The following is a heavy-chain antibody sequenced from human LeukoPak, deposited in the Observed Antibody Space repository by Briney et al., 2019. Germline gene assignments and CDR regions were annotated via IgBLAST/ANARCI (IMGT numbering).Heavy chain of an antibody. CDR1: GDSISSADYY. CDR3: ARVLGQGGGAFDI. CDR2: IYYSGST. V-gene: IGHV4-30-4*01. Sequence: PSETLSLTCTVSGDSISSADYYWSWIRQPPGKGLEWIGYIYYSGSTYYNPSLKSRVTISVDTSKNQFSLKLSSVTAADTAVYYCARVLGQGGGAFDIWGQGTMVTVSS. D-gene: IGHD3-16*01. J-gene: IGHJ3*02.